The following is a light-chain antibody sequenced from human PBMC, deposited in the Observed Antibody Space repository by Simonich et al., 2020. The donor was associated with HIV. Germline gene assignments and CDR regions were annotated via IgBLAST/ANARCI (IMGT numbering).Light chain of an antibody. J-gene: IGKJ1*01. CDR3: QQYYSYPRT. Sequence: ALRMTQSPSSLSASTGDRVTITCRASQGISSYLAWYQQKPGKAPKLLIYAASTLQSGCPSRFSGSGSGTDFTLTISCLQSEDFATYYCQQYYSYPRTFGQGTKVEIK. CDR2: AAS. CDR1: QGISSY. V-gene: IGKV1-8*01.